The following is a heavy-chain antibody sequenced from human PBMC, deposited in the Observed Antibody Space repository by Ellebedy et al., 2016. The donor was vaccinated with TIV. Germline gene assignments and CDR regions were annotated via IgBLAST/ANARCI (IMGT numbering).Heavy chain of an antibody. CDR1: GYSFTGYY. D-gene: IGHD4-23*01. CDR3: AREGAYSGYFDY. J-gene: IGHJ4*02. Sequence: AASVKVSCKAYGYSFTGYYMHWVRQAPGQGLEWMGWINHNSGGTHYAQRFQGRVTMTRDTSISTAYMELSRLRSDDTAVYYCAREGAYSGYFDYWGQGTLVTVS. CDR2: INHNSGGT. V-gene: IGHV1-2*02.